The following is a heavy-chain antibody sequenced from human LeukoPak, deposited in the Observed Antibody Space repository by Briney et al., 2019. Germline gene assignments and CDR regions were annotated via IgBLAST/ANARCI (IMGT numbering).Heavy chain of an antibody. D-gene: IGHD3-16*01. V-gene: IGHV1-69*01. CDR1: GGTFSSYV. CDR3: ATTGGDIYYYYMDV. J-gene: IGHJ6*03. CDR2: IIPMFGTA. Sequence: ASVKVSCKASGGTFSSYVISWVRQAPGQGLEWMGGIIPMFGTADYAQKFQGRVTITADESTSTTYMELSSLKSEDTAVYYCATTGGDIYYYYMDVWGKGTTVTISS.